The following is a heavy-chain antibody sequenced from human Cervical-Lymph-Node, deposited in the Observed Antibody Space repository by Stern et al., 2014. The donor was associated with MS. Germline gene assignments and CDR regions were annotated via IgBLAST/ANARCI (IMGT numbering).Heavy chain of an antibody. CDR2: IFPGGSDI. CDR1: GYTFTSYW. V-gene: IGHV5-51*01. Sequence: VQLVQSGPEVKMPGESLKISCQASGYTFTSYWIGWVRQIPGKGLELIAIIFPGGSDIRYSRSFQGQVTISAENSSSTAYLQWTNLKSSDTAIYYCARQRYFDYWGQGTLVTVSS. J-gene: IGHJ4*02. CDR3: ARQRYFDY.